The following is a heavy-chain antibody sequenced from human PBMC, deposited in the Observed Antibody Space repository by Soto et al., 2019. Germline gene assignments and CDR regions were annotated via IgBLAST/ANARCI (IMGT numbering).Heavy chain of an antibody. CDR3: ARNVDWFDP. V-gene: IGHV1-3*04. J-gene: IGHJ5*02. Sequence: QVQLVQSGAEVKKPGASVKVSCKASGYTFTRYAMHWVRQAPGQGLEWMGWINTGNGNTHYSQKFQGRVTFTRDASATTAYMELSRLTSEDTAVYFCARNVDWFDPWGQVTLVTVSS. CDR1: GYTFTRYA. CDR2: INTGNGNT.